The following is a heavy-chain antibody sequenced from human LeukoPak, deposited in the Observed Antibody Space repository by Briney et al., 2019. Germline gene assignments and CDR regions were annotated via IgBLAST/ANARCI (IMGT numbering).Heavy chain of an antibody. CDR2: IHYTGTA. D-gene: IGHD6-13*01. Sequence: SETLSLTCSVSGDSISNYYWSWIRQPPGKGLEWIAYIHYTGTANYKPSLKSRSTMSVDTSKNQFSLKLSSVTAADTAVYYCACNTGTTWSFDFWGQGTLVTVSS. V-gene: IGHV4-59*01. CDR3: ACNTGTTWSFDF. CDR1: GDSISNYY. J-gene: IGHJ4*02.